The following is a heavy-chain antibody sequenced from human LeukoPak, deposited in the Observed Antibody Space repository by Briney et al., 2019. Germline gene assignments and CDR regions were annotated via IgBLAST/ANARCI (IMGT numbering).Heavy chain of an antibody. Sequence: SVKVSCKASGGTFSRYAISWVRQAPGQGLEWMGGIIPIFGTANYAQKFQGRVTITADESTSTAYMELSSLRSEDTAVYYCARDSVDTAMVYPPVYYMDVWGKGTTVTISS. CDR1: GGTFSRYA. CDR3: ARDSVDTAMVYPPVYYMDV. CDR2: IIPIFGTA. D-gene: IGHD5-18*01. V-gene: IGHV1-69*13. J-gene: IGHJ6*03.